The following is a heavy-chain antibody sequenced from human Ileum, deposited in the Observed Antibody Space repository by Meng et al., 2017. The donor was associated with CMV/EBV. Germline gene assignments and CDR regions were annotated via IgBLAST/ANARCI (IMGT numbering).Heavy chain of an antibody. Sequence: GESLKISCAASGFTFSSYDMHWVRQAPGKGLEWGAVISYYGSNKYYSDSVKGRFTISRVNSKNTLYLQMNSLRAEDTAVYYCSRDRGYCSSTSCYWDAFDIWGQGTRVTVSS. CDR3: SRDRGYCSSTSCYWDAFDI. CDR1: GFTFSSYD. CDR2: ISYYGSNK. J-gene: IGHJ3*02. D-gene: IGHD2-2*01. V-gene: IGHV3-30-3*01.